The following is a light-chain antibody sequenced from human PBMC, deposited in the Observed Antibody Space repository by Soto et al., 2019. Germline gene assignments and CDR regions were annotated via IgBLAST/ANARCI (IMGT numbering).Light chain of an antibody. J-gene: IGLJ2*01. Sequence: QTVVTQPASVSGSPGQSITISCTGTSSDVGGYNYVSWYQQHPGKAPKLMIYDVSNRPSGVSNRFSGSKSGNTASLTISGLQAEDEADYYCNSYTSSSTLVFGGGTKVTVL. CDR2: DVS. V-gene: IGLV2-14*01. CDR1: SSDVGGYNY. CDR3: NSYTSSSTLV.